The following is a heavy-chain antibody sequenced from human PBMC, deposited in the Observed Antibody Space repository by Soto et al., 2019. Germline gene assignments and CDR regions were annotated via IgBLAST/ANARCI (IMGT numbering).Heavy chain of an antibody. V-gene: IGHV4-38-2*01. CDR1: GDSISRGYH. CDR2: IYHTGTT. CDR3: ARETLYYYDSSGYYFDY. J-gene: IGHJ4*02. Sequence: SETLSLTCAVSGDSISRGYHWAWIRQSPTKGLEWIASIYHTGTTYYNPSLKSRVTISVDTSKNQFSLKLSSVTAADTAVYYCARETLYYYDSSGYYFDYWGQGTLVTVSS. D-gene: IGHD3-22*01.